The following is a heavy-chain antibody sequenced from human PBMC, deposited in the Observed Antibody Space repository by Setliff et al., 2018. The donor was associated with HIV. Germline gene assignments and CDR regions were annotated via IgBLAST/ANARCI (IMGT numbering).Heavy chain of an antibody. CDR3: AKGPVTDSEVYFDY. J-gene: IGHJ4*02. V-gene: IGHV3-33*06. CDR2: IWYDGSNK. D-gene: IGHD4-4*01. CDR1: GFTFRTYG. Sequence: GGSLRLSCVASGFTFRTYGMNWVRQAPGKGLEWVAVIWYDGSNKYYADSVKGRFTVSRDNSKNTVYLQMNSLRDEDRAVYYCAKGPVTDSEVYFDYWGQGTLVTVSS.